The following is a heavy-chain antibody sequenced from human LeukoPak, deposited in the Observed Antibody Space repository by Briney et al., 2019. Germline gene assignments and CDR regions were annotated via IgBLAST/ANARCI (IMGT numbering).Heavy chain of an antibody. Sequence: PSETLSLTCTVSGGSVSIHDYYWSRIRQPPGRGLEWIGYGYYSGSTMYNPSLRSRVTISVDTSKNQFSLRLTSVTAADTAVYYCARDLYGSGNFLPESPWGQGILVTVSS. CDR1: GGSVSIHDYY. CDR2: GYYSGST. CDR3: ARDLYGSGNFLPESP. D-gene: IGHD3-10*01. J-gene: IGHJ5*02. V-gene: IGHV4-61*08.